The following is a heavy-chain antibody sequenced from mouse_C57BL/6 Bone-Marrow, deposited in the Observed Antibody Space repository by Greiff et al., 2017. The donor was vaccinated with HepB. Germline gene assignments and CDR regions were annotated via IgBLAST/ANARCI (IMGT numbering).Heavy chain of an antibody. D-gene: IGHD2-5*01. CDR2: IYPGNSDT. CDR1: GYTFTSYW. CDR3: TRGDYSNYYFDY. V-gene: IGHV1-5*01. Sequence: EVQLQQSGTVLARPGASVKMSCKTSGYTFTSYWMHWVKQRPGQGLEWIGAIYPGNSDTSYNQKFKGKAKLTAVTSASTAYMELSSLTNEDSAVYYCTRGDYSNYYFDYWGQGTTLTVSS. J-gene: IGHJ2*01.